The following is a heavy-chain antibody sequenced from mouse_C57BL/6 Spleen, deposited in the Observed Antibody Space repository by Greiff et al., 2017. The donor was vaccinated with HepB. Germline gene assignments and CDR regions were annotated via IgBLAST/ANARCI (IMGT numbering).Heavy chain of an antibody. V-gene: IGHV1-69*01. CDR3: ARGYSNYAWFAY. D-gene: IGHD2-5*01. CDR2: IDPSDSYT. J-gene: IGHJ3*01. Sequence: QVHVKQPGAELVMPGASVKLSCKASGYTFTSYWMHWVKQRPGQGLEWIGEIDPSDSYTNYNQKFKGKSTLTVDKSSSTAYMQLSSLTSEDSAVYYCARGYSNYAWFAYWGQGTLVTVSA. CDR1: GYTFTSYW.